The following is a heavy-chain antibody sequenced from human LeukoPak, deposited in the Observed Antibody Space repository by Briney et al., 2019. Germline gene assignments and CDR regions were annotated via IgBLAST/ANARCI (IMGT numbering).Heavy chain of an antibody. CDR1: GFTFSSYS. V-gene: IGHV3-21*01. Sequence: GGSLRLSCAASGFTFSSYSMNWVRQAPGKGLEWVSSISSSSSYIYYADSVKGRFTISRDNAKNSLYLQMNSLSAEDTAVYYCARDCWDYGSGSYCGIDYWGQGTLVTVSS. D-gene: IGHD3-10*01. CDR2: ISSSSSYI. CDR3: ARDCWDYGSGSYCGIDY. J-gene: IGHJ4*02.